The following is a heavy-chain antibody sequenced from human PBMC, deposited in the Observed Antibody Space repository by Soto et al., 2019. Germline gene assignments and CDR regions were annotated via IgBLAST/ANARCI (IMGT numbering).Heavy chain of an antibody. V-gene: IGHV3-49*04. Sequence: EVQLVESGGGLVQPGRSLRLSCTASGFTFGDYAMSWVRQAPGKGLGWVGFIRSKAYGGTTEYAASVKGRFTISRDDSKSIAYLQMNSLTTEDTAVYYCTRALMVYARGFDYWGQGTLVTVSS. CDR2: IRSKAYGGTT. CDR1: GFTFGDYA. D-gene: IGHD2-8*01. CDR3: TRALMVYARGFDY. J-gene: IGHJ4*02.